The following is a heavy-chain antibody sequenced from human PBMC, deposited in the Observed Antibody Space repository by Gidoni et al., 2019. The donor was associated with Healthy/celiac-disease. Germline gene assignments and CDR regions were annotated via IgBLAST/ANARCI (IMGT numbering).Heavy chain of an antibody. V-gene: IGHV3-15*01. Sequence: EVQLVESGGGLVKPGGSLRLSCAASGFTFSNAWMSWVRQAPGKGLEWVGRIKSKTDGGTTDYAAPVKGRFTISRDDSKNTLYLQMNSLKTEDTAVYYCTTGPVVVTAPLVFDIWGQGTMVTVSS. CDR1: GFTFSNAW. CDR2: IKSKTDGGTT. D-gene: IGHD2-21*02. J-gene: IGHJ3*02. CDR3: TTGPVVVTAPLVFDI.